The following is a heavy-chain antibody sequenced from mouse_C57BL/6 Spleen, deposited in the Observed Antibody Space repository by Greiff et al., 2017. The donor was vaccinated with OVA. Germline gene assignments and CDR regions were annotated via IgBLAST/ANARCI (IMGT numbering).Heavy chain of an antibody. Sequence: EVQRVESGGGLVKPGGSLKLSCAASGFTFSDYGMHWVRQAPEKGLEWVAYISSGSSTIYYADTVKGRFTISRDNAKNTLFLQMTSLRSEDTAMYYCVRLPSVYGSSGGYFDVWGTGTTVTVSS. V-gene: IGHV5-17*01. CDR3: VRLPSVYGSSGGYFDV. D-gene: IGHD1-1*01. CDR1: GFTFSDYG. J-gene: IGHJ1*03. CDR2: ISSGSSTI.